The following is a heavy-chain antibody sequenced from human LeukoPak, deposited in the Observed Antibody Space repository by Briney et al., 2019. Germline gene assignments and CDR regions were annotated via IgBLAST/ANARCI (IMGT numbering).Heavy chain of an antibody. CDR2: IHYSGTT. V-gene: IGHV4-59*08. CDR1: GVSILSYY. J-gene: IGHJ4*02. D-gene: IGHD3-9*01. Sequence: PSETLSLTCTVSGVSILSYYWNWIRQPPGQGLEWIGYIHYSGTTNYNPSLKSRVSISMDTSKSQFSLKLTSATAADTAVYYCATGRSIRYFDYWGQGTLLSVSS. CDR3: ATGRSIRYFDY.